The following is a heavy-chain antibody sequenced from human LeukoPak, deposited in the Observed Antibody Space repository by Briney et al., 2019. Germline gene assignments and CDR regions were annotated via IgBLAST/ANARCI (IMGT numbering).Heavy chain of an antibody. CDR3: ASQYFLILSLYYFDY. CDR1: GGSISSSSYY. Sequence: SETLSLTCTVSGGSISSSSYYWGWIRQPPGKGLEWIGSIYYSGSTYYNPSLKSRVTISVDTSKNQFSLKLSSVTAADTAVYYCASQYFLILSLYYFDYWGQGTLVTVSS. CDR2: IYYSGST. V-gene: IGHV4-39*01. D-gene: IGHD3-10*02. J-gene: IGHJ4*02.